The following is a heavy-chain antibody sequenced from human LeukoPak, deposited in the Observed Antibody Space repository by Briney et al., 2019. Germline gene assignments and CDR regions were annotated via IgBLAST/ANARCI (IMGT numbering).Heavy chain of an antibody. CDR1: GFTFRKYW. V-gene: IGHV3-74*01. D-gene: IGHD5-12*01. Sequence: PGGSLRLSCAASGFTFRKYWLHWVRQAPGKGLVWVSRINPDDESTSYADSVKGRFTISRDNAKSTLYLQMNSLRAEDTAVYYCARGLGPSYAVATMGLDYWGQGTLVTVSS. CDR3: ARGLGPSYAVATMGLDY. J-gene: IGHJ4*02. CDR2: INPDDEST.